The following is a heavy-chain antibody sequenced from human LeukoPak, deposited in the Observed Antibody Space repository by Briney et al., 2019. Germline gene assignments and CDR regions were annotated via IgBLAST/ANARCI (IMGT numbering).Heavy chain of an antibody. J-gene: IGHJ6*02. D-gene: IGHD6-19*01. CDR2: INPSGGST. Sequence: ASVKVSCKASGYTFTSYYMHWVRQAPGQGLEWVGIINPSGGSTSYAQKFQGRVTMTRDTSTSTVSMELSSLRSEDTAVYYCARAYSGYSSGWYRSGYGMDVWGQGTTVTVSS. CDR3: ARAYSGYSSGWYRSGYGMDV. CDR1: GYTFTSYY. V-gene: IGHV1-46*01.